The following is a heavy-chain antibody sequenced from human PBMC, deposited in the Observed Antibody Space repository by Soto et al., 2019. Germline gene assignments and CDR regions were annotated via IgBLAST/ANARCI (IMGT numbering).Heavy chain of an antibody. Sequence: QVQLAESGGGVVQPGRSQRLSCAASGFTFSLYAMHWVRQAPGKGLEWVAVISHDGTNTFYADSVKGRFTISRDNSNNTLYLQMNSLRAEDTAVYYCARDATTMVLLLITSWFDPWGQGTLVTVSS. D-gene: IGHD3-10*01. J-gene: IGHJ5*02. CDR3: ARDATTMVLLLITSWFDP. CDR2: ISHDGTNT. CDR1: GFTFSLYA. V-gene: IGHV3-30-3*01.